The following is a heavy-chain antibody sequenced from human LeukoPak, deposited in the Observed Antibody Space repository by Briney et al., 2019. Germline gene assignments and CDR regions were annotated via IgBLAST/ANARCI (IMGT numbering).Heavy chain of an antibody. J-gene: IGHJ4*02. CDR1: GDSVSSISAA. Sequence: SQTLSLTCAISGDSVSSISAAWNWIRQSPSRGLEWLGRTYYRSKWYNDYAVSVKSRITINPDTAKSQFSLQLNSVTPEDTALYYCARWNSGWKCFDYWGQGILVTVSS. D-gene: IGHD6-19*01. CDR3: ARWNSGWKCFDY. CDR2: TYYRSKWYN. V-gene: IGHV6-1*01.